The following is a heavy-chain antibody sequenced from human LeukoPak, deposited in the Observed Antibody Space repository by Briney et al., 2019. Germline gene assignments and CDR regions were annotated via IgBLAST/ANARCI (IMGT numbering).Heavy chain of an antibody. Sequence: SETLSLTCTVSGASISSYYWSWIRQPAGKGLEWIGRFYTNGRTNYNPSLKSRVTMSVDTSKNQFSLKLSSVTAADTAVYYCANSGGYYWYFDLWGRGTLVTVSS. D-gene: IGHD3-16*01. J-gene: IGHJ2*01. CDR2: FYTNGRT. CDR1: GASISSYY. V-gene: IGHV4-4*07. CDR3: ANSGGYYWYFDL.